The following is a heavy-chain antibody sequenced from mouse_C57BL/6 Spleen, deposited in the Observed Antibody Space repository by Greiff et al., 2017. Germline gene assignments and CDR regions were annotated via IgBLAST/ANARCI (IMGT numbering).Heavy chain of an antibody. CDR3: ARGDINFEGCAY. CDR1: GYTFTNYW. Sequence: QVQLQQSGAELVRPGTSVKMSCKASGYTFTNYWIGWAKQRPGNGLEWIGDFDPGGGYTNYNEKFKGKATLTADKSSITAYMEFSSLTSEDSAIYYCARGDINFEGCAYWGQGTLVTVSA. V-gene: IGHV1-63*01. J-gene: IGHJ3*01. CDR2: FDPGGGYT. D-gene: IGHD2-5*01.